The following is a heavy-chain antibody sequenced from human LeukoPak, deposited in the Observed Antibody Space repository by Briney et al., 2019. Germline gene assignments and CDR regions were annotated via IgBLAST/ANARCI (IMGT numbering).Heavy chain of an antibody. J-gene: IGHJ4*02. Sequence: PGGSLRLSCTASGFSFTTYWMAWVRQAPGKGLEWVANINEDGRHKNYLDSVKGRFTISRDNSKNTLYLQMNSLRAEDTAVYYCARDLNWETYWGQGTLVTVSS. CDR2: INEDGRHK. V-gene: IGHV3-7*01. CDR3: ARDLNWETY. D-gene: IGHD7-27*01. CDR1: GFSFTTYW.